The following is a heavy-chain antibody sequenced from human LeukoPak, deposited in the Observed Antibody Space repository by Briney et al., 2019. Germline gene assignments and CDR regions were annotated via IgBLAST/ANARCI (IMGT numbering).Heavy chain of an antibody. J-gene: IGHJ4*02. D-gene: IGHD4-17*01. V-gene: IGHV4-59*01. CDR1: GGSISSYY. CDR3: FGNYGDSDVEY. Sequence: SETLSLTCTVSGGSISSYYWSWIRQPPGKGLEWIGYIYYSGSTNYNPSLKSRVTISVDTSKNQFSLRLTSVTAADTAVYYCFGNYGDSDVEYWGQGTLVTVSS. CDR2: IYYSGST.